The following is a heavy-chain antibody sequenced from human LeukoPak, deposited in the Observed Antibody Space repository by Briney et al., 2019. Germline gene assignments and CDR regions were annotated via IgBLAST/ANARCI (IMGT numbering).Heavy chain of an antibody. Sequence: GSLRLSCAASGFTFSSYGMHWVRQAPGKGLEWVAVISYDGSNKYYADSVKGRFTISRDNSKNTLYLQMNSLRAEDTAVYYCARSYQLLWSYYYGMDVWGQGTTVTVSS. CDR1: GFTFSSYG. V-gene: IGHV3-30*03. CDR2: ISYDGSNK. CDR3: ARSYQLLWSYYYGMDV. J-gene: IGHJ6*02. D-gene: IGHD2-2*01.